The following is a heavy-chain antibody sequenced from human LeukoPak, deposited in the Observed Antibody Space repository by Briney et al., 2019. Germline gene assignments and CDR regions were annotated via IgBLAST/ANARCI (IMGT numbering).Heavy chain of an antibody. Sequence: GGSLRLSCAASGFTFSSYSMNWVRQAPGKGLEWVSSISSSSSYIYYADSVKGRFTTSRDNAKNSLYLQMNSLRAEDTAVYYCARATYGSGSYPHFYYGMDVWGQGTTVTVSS. CDR1: GFTFSSYS. V-gene: IGHV3-21*01. J-gene: IGHJ6*02. CDR3: ARATYGSGSYPHFYYGMDV. CDR2: ISSSSSYI. D-gene: IGHD3-10*01.